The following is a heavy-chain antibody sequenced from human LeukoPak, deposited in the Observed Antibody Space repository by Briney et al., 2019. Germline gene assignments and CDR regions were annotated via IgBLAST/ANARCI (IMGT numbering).Heavy chain of an antibody. J-gene: IGHJ6*03. CDR3: ARLVKMGTPAGAIYYYYYMDV. CDR2: INHSGST. CDR1: GGSFSGYY. D-gene: IGHD2-2*01. Sequence: SETLSLTCAVYGGSFSGYYWSWIRQPPGKGLEWIGEINHSGSTNYNPSLKSRVTISVDTSKNQFSLKLSSVTAADTAVYYCARLVKMGTPAGAIYYYYYMDVWGKGTTVTISS. V-gene: IGHV4-34*01.